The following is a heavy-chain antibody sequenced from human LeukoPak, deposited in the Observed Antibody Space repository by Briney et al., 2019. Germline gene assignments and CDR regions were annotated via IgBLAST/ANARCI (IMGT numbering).Heavy chain of an antibody. CDR3: ARHDVSAADY. J-gene: IGHJ4*02. V-gene: IGHV4-38-2*01. CDR1: GYSISSGYY. Sequence: PSETLSLTCAVSGYSISSGYYWGWIRQPPGKGLEWTGSIYHSGSTYYNPSLKSRVTISVDTSKNQFSLKPSSVTAADTAVYYCARHDVSAADYWGQGTLVTVSS. D-gene: IGHD3-16*01. CDR2: IYHSGST.